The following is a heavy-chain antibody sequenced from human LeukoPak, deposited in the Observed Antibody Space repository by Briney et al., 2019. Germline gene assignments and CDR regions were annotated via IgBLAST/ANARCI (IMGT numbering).Heavy chain of an antibody. V-gene: IGHV3-15*01. J-gene: IGHJ4*02. D-gene: IGHD4-23*01. CDR2: IKSKTGSGTT. CDR1: GFTFSNAW. Sequence: GGSLRLSCAASGFTFSNAWMNWVRQAPGKGLEWVGRIKSKTGSGTTDYAAPVKGRFTISRDDSKNTLYLQMNSLKTEDTAVYYCTTSYGGFFDYWGQGTLVTVSS. CDR3: TTSYGGFFDY.